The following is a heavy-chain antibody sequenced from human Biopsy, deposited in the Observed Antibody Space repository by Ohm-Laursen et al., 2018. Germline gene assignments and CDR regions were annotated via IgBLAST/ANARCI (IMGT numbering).Heavy chain of an antibody. CDR1: GGSISSRNHY. V-gene: IGHV4-39*01. CDR3: ARTPRDSFWSGSYKRGLWFDP. D-gene: IGHD3-3*01. CDR2: VYYSGST. Sequence: TLSLTCSVSGGSISSRNHYWGWLRQPPGKGLEWIGHVYYSGSTFYNSSLESRVTVSVDTSKNQFHLRLTSMSASDTAVYYCARTPRDSFWSGSYKRGLWFDPWGQGTLVIVSS. J-gene: IGHJ5*02.